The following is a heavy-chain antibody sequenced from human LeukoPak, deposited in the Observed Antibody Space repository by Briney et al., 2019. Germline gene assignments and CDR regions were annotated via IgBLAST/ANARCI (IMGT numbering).Heavy chain of an antibody. CDR3: ARGANYQLLNY. D-gene: IGHD2-2*01. Sequence: ASVKVSCKAAGYTFTSYYMHWVRQAPGQGLEWMGIINPSGGSTSYAQKFQGRVTMTRDTSTNTVHMELSRLKSEDTAVYFCARGANYQLLNYWGQGTLVTVSS. J-gene: IGHJ4*02. CDR2: INPSGGST. V-gene: IGHV1-46*01. CDR1: GYTFTSYY.